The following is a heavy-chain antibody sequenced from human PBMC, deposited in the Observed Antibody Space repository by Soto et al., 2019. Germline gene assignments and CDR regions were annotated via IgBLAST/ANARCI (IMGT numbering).Heavy chain of an antibody. J-gene: IGHJ4*02. Sequence: GGSLRLSCAASGFTFSSCAMHWVRQAPGKGLEWVAVISYDGSNKYYADSVKGRFTISRDNSKNTLYLQMNSLRAEDTAVYYCARGLEWELLSYFDYWGQGTLVTVSS. CDR3: ARGLEWELLSYFDY. D-gene: IGHD1-26*01. CDR2: ISYDGSNK. CDR1: GFTFSSCA. V-gene: IGHV3-30-3*01.